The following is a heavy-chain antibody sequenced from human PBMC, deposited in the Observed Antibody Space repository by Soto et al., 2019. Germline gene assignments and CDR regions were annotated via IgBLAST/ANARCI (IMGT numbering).Heavy chain of an antibody. J-gene: IGHJ4*02. V-gene: IGHV3-23*01. CDR2: ISGSGGST. D-gene: IGHD6-13*01. CDR1: GFTVSSNY. Sequence: PGGSLRLSCAASGFTVSSNYMSWVRQAPGKGLEWVSAISGSGGSTYYADSVKGRFTISRDNSKNTLYLQMNSLRAEDTAVYYCAKWSGSSSWYFPIDYWGQGTLVTVSS. CDR3: AKWSGSSSWYFPIDY.